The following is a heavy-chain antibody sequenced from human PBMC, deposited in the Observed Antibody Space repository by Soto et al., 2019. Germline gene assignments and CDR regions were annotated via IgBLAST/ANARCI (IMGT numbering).Heavy chain of an antibody. J-gene: IGHJ4*02. D-gene: IGHD5-12*01. V-gene: IGHV4-34*01. CDR1: GGSFSGYY. CDR2: INHSGST. CDR3: ARGKEKMATYY. Sequence: SETLSLTCAVYGGSFSGYYWSWIRQPPGKGLEWIGEINHSGSTNYNPSLKSRVTISVDTSKNQFSLKLSSVTAADTAVYYCARGKEKMATYYWGQGTLVTVSS.